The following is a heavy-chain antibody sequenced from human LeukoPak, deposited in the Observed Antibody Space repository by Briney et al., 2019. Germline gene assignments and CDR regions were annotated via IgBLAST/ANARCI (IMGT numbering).Heavy chain of an antibody. V-gene: IGHV3-30*02. CDR3: AKDLTYDILTGYFDY. CDR2: IRYDGSNK. Sequence: GGSLRLSCAASGFTFTSYSMHWVRQAPGKELEWVAFIRYDGSNKYYADSVKGRFTISRDNSKNTLYLQMNSLRAEDTAVYYCAKDLTYDILTGYFDYWGQGTLVTVSS. D-gene: IGHD3-9*01. CDR1: GFTFTSYS. J-gene: IGHJ4*02.